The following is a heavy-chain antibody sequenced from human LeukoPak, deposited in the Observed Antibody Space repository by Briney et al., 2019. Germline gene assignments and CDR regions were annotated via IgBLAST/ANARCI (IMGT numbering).Heavy chain of an antibody. CDR3: ARELHPRSHLSGGREFDY. CDR1: GDSVCSNSAA. V-gene: IGHV6-1*01. CDR2: TYYRSKWYN. D-gene: IGHD3-10*01. J-gene: IGHJ4*02. Sequence: SQTLSLTCAISGDSVCSNSAAWNWIRQSPSRGLEWLGRTYYRSKWYNDYAVSVKSRITINPDTSKNQFSLQLNSVTPEDTAVYYCARELHPRSHLSGGREFDYWGQGTLVTVSS.